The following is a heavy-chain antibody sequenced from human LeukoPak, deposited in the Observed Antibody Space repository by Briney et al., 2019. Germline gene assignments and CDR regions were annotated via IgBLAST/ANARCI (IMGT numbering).Heavy chain of an antibody. D-gene: IGHD3-10*01. V-gene: IGHV3-7*01. CDR3: ARERMYSGSGSTYPYYDY. Sequence: PGGSLRLSCAASGFIFSSCWMSWVRQSLGKGLEWVANIKPDGSEKYYVDSVKGRFTISRDNAKNALYLEMNSLRVGDTAVYYCARERMYSGSGSTYPYYDYWGQGTLVTVSS. J-gene: IGHJ4*02. CDR1: GFIFSSCW. CDR2: IKPDGSEK.